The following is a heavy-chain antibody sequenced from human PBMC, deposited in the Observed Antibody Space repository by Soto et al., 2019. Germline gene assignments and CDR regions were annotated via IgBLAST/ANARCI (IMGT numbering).Heavy chain of an antibody. Sequence: QVTLKESGPALLKPTQTLTLTCSFSGFSLHSSGEGVAWIRQPPGKALEFLALIYWDGDQRYNPNVESRLTLTKDAVKNQVALTMTNMAPVDTGTYYCAHYDPVDGVDVWGQGTTVRVSS. J-gene: IGHJ6*02. CDR3: AHYDPVDGVDV. CDR2: IYWDGDQ. V-gene: IGHV2-5*02. CDR1: GFSLHSSGEG. D-gene: IGHD1-1*01.